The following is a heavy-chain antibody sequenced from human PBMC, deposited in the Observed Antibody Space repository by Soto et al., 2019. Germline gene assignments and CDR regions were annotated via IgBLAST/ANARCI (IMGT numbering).Heavy chain of an antibody. Sequence: QVHLVQSGPETRTSGASVKVSCKASGYTFIGYYIHWIRQAPGQGLEWMGYINPQTGAPTYAQKFKGSVTMTRDTTLRTAYMELKTLTSNDTAVYYCAKARGISSARLITWFDPWGQGTLVSVSS. V-gene: IGHV1-2*04. CDR3: AKARGISSARLITWFDP. CDR1: GYTFIGYY. D-gene: IGHD2-2*01. J-gene: IGHJ5*02. CDR2: INPQTGAP.